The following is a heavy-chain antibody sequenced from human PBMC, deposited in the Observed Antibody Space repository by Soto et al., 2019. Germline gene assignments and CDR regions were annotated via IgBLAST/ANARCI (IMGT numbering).Heavy chain of an antibody. D-gene: IGHD7-27*01. CDR1: GYTFTRYG. CDR3: ARGPRNWGVDY. Sequence: ASVKVSCKASGYTFTRYGISWVRQAPGQGLEWMGWMNGYNGNTNYAQRFQGRVTMTIDTSTSTAYMELSSLTSEDTAVYYCARGPRNWGVDYWGQGTLVTVSS. CDR2: MNGYNGNT. J-gene: IGHJ4*02. V-gene: IGHV1-18*01.